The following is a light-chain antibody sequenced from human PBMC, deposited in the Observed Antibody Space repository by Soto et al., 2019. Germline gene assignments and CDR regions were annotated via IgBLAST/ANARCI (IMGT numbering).Light chain of an antibody. V-gene: IGKV3-11*01. CDR2: DAS. Sequence: GERATXXXRASQSIGNYLGWYQQKPGQAPRLLIYDASSRATGIPARFSGRGSGTXXXXTISSLEPEDFAIYYCQQRSNWPVTFGLGTR. CDR3: QQRSNWPVT. CDR1: QSIGNY. J-gene: IGKJ5*01.